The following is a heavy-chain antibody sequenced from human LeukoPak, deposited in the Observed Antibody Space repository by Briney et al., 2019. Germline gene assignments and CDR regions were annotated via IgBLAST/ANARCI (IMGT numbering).Heavy chain of an antibody. CDR2: IWYDGSNK. CDR3: ARDPMVRGPPSYYFDY. D-gene: IGHD3-10*01. J-gene: IGHJ4*02. CDR1: GFTFSSYG. V-gene: IGHV3-33*01. Sequence: PGGSLRPSCAASGFTFSSYGMHWVRQAPGKGLEWVAVIWYDGSNKYYADSVKGRFTISRDNSKNTLYLQMNSLRAEDTAVYYCARDPMVRGPPSYYFDYWGQGTLVTVSS.